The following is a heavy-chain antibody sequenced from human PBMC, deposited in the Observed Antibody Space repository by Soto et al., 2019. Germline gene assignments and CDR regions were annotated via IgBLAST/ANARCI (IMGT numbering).Heavy chain of an antibody. CDR2: INHSGST. D-gene: IGHD1-26*01. V-gene: IGHV4-34*01. CDR1: GGSFSGYY. J-gene: IGHJ4*02. CDR3: ARGSGEGVGATTFDY. Sequence: QSQTLSLTCAVYGGSFSGYYWSWIRQPPGKGLEWIGEINHSGSTNYNPSLKSRVTISVDTSKNQFSLKLSSVTAADTAVYYCARGSGEGVGATTFDYWGQGTLVTVSS.